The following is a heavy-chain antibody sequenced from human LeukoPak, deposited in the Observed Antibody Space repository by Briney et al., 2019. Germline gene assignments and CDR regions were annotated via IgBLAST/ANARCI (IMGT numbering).Heavy chain of an antibody. V-gene: IGHV1-69*04. CDR1: GYTFTSYY. CDR2: IIPILGIA. Sequence: SVKVSCKASGYTFTSYYMHWMRQAPGQGLEWMGRIIPILGIANYAQKFQGRVTITADKSTSTAYMELSSLRSEDTAVYYCARDRTSFYYDSSGPTDMDVWGQGTTVTVSS. J-gene: IGHJ6*02. D-gene: IGHD3-22*01. CDR3: ARDRTSFYYDSSGPTDMDV.